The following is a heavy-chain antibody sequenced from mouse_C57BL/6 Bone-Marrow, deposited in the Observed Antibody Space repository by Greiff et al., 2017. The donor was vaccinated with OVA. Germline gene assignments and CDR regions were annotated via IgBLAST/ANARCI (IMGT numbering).Heavy chain of an antibody. Sequence: VQLQQSGAELVRPGASVKLSCTASGFNIKDDYMHWVKQRPEQGLEWIGGIDPENGDTEYASKFQGKATITADTSSNTAYLQLSSLTSEDTAVYYCTLDDGYPWFAYWGQGTLVTVSA. CDR2: IDPENGDT. CDR3: TLDDGYPWFAY. D-gene: IGHD2-3*01. CDR1: GFNIKDDY. J-gene: IGHJ3*01. V-gene: IGHV14-4*01.